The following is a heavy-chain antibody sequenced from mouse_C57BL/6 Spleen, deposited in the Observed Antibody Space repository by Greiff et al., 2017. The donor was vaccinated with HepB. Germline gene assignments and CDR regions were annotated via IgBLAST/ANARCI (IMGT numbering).Heavy chain of an antibody. CDR2: IYPGDGDT. CDR1: GYAFSSSW. CDR3: ARSPTMVTTDAMDY. D-gene: IGHD2-9*01. Sequence: QVQLQQSGPELVKPGASVKISCKASGYAFSSSWMNWVKQRPGKGLEWIGRIYPGDGDTNYNGKFKGKATLTADKSSSTAYMQLSSLTSEDSAVYFCARSPTMVTTDAMDYWGQGTSVTVSS. V-gene: IGHV1-82*01. J-gene: IGHJ4*01.